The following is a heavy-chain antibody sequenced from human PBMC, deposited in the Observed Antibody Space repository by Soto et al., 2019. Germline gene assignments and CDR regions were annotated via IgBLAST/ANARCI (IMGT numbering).Heavy chain of an antibody. V-gene: IGHV6-1*01. D-gene: IGHD6-19*01. CDR1: GDSVSSNSAA. Sequence: PSQTLALACGISGDSVSSNSAACNFIRQSPSRGLEWLGRTYYRSKWYNDYAVSVKSRITINPDTSKNQFSLQLNSVTPEDTAVYYCAREVAVAQRIGPWGQGTLVTVSS. CDR3: AREVAVAQRIGP. J-gene: IGHJ5*02. CDR2: TYYRSKWYN.